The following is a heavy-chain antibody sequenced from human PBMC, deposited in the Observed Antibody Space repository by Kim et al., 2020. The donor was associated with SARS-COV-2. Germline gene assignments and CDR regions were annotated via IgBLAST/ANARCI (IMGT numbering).Heavy chain of an antibody. CDR3: TTARRWLVSYYYYGMDV. Sequence: GGSLRLSCAASGFTFSNAWMSWVRQAPGKGLEWVGRIKSKTDGGTTDYAAPVKGRFTISRDDSKNTLYLQMNSLETEDTAVYYCTTARRWLVSYYYYGMDVWRQGTTVTVSS. CDR2: IKSKTDGGTT. CDR1: GFTFSNAW. J-gene: IGHJ6*02. D-gene: IGHD6-19*01. V-gene: IGHV3-15*01.